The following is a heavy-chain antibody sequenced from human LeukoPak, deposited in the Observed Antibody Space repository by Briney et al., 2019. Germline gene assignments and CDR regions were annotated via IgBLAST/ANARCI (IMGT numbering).Heavy chain of an antibody. J-gene: IGHJ4*02. Sequence: PSETLSLTCTVSGDSVSSSNHYWGWIRQPPGKGLEWIGTIYYSGTSFYNPSLKSRVTISVDTSKNQFSLKVTSLTAADTAVYCCARNYYDSSAFDYWGQGTLVTVSS. CDR2: IYYSGTS. CDR1: GDSVSSSNHY. D-gene: IGHD3-22*01. V-gene: IGHV4-39*01. CDR3: ARNYYDSSAFDY.